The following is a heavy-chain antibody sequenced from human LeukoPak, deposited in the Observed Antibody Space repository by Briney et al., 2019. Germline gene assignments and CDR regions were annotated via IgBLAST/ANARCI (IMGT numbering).Heavy chain of an antibody. CDR3: ARKYYDFWSGSNDAFDI. CDR1: GYTFTSYG. Sequence: ASVKVSCKASGYTFTSYGISWVRQAPGQGLEWMGWISAYNGNTNYAQKLQGRVTMTTDTSTSTAYMELRSLRSDDTAVYYCARKYYDFWSGSNDAFDIWGQGTMVTVSS. V-gene: IGHV1-18*01. D-gene: IGHD3-3*01. J-gene: IGHJ3*02. CDR2: ISAYNGNT.